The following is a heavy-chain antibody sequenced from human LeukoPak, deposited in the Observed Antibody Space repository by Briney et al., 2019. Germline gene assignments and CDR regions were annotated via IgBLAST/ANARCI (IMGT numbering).Heavy chain of an antibody. J-gene: IGHJ4*02. D-gene: IGHD5-12*01. V-gene: IGHV3-48*03. Sequence: LTGGSLRLSCAASGFTFSSYEMNWVRQAPGKGLEWVSYISSSGSTIYYADSVKGRFTISRDNAKNSLYLQMSSLRAEDTAVYYCARVGYRENDYWGQGTLVTVSS. CDR3: ARVGYRENDY. CDR2: ISSSGSTI. CDR1: GFTFSSYE.